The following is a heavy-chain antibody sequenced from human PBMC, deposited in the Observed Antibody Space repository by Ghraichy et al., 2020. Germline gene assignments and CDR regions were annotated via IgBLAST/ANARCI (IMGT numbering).Heavy chain of an antibody. CDR3: AKVGYASWYFDR. J-gene: IGHJ2*01. Sequence: GESLNISCAASGFTFGTYDLGWFRQAPGKGLEWVSAISGSGDGTTYADSVKGRFTISRDKPKDTLFLQMNSLRVEDTAKYYCAKVGYASWYFDRWGRGTLVTVSS. CDR1: GFTFGTYD. D-gene: IGHD2-2*01. V-gene: IGHV3-23*01. CDR2: ISGSGDGT.